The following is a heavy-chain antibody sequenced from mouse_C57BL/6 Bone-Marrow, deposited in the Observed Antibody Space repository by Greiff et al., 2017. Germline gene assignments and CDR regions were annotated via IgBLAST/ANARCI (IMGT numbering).Heavy chain of an antibody. Sequence: QVQLQQPGAELVKPGASVTLSCTASGYTFTSYWMQWVKQRPGQGLEWIGEIDPSDSYTNNNQKFKGKATLTVDTSSSTAYMLLSRLTSEYAAVYYCAREELSGFAYWGQGTLVTVSA. CDR3: AREELSGFAY. V-gene: IGHV1-50*01. CDR2: IDPSDSYT. CDR1: GYTFTSYW. J-gene: IGHJ3*01.